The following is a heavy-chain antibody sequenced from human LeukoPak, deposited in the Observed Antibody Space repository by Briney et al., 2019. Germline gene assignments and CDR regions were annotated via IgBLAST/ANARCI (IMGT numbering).Heavy chain of an antibody. D-gene: IGHD2-2*01. CDR2: IYTSGST. CDR3: ARGVVPAAQGGYYYYGMDV. J-gene: IGHJ6*02. V-gene: IGHV4-4*07. Sequence: SETLSLTCTVSGGSISSYYWSWIRQPAGKGLGWIGRIYTSGSTNYNPSLKSRVTMSVDTSKNQFSLKLSSVTAADTAVYYCARGVVPAAQGGYYYYGMDVWGQGTTVTVSS. CDR1: GGSISSYY.